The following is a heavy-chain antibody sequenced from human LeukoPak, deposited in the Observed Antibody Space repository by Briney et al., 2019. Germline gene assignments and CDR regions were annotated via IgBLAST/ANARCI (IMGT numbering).Heavy chain of an antibody. V-gene: IGHV1-69*05. D-gene: IGHD1-14*01. CDR3: ARGYLGRTTSSDCCPLDY. Sequence: ASVKVSCKASGATFGTYTINWVRQAPGQGLEWMGGVIPIFGTPNSAQKFQGRVTITTDATTQITTDESTSTAYVELSSLRSEDTAVYYCARGYLGRTTSSDCCPLDYWGQGILVTVSS. CDR2: VIPIFGTP. CDR1: GATFGTYT. J-gene: IGHJ4*02.